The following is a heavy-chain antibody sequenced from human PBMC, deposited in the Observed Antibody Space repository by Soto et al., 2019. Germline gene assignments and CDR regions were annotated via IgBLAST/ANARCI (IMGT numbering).Heavy chain of an antibody. Sequence: PSETLSLTCAVSGGSISTSNWWSWVRQPPGKGLEWIGEVYRTGSTNYNPSLESRVTISVDKSKNQFSLKLSSVTAADTAVYYCARAGGLGAVAVDYWGQGTLVTVSS. CDR2: VYRTGST. CDR1: GGSISTSNW. J-gene: IGHJ4*02. V-gene: IGHV4-4*02. D-gene: IGHD6-19*01. CDR3: ARAGGLGAVAVDY.